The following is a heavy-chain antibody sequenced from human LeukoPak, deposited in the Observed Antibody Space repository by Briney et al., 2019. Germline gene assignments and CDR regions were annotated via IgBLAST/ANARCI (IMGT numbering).Heavy chain of an antibody. CDR1: GDSFSTYW. V-gene: IGHV5-51*01. J-gene: IGHJ4*02. D-gene: IGHD2-15*01. CDR2: IYPGDSDT. Sequence: GESLKISCRGSGDSFSTYWIVWVRQVPGRALEWMGIIYPGDSDTRYSPSFQGQVTFSADKSINTAYLQWSSLKASDTAIFYCARVVNLSFDYWGQGTLVTASS. CDR3: ARVVNLSFDY.